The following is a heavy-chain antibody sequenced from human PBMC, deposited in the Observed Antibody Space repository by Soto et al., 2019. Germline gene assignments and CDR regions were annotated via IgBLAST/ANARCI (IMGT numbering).Heavy chain of an antibody. CDR3: ARQRTSVVTQAYFDV. Sequence: PSATLSLTCTVSGGSISSGGHSWGWIRQPPGKGLEWIGSIYYSGSTYNNPSLRSRVSMSIDTSKDQFSLKLKSVTAADTALYFCARQRTSVVTQAYFDVWGPGSLVTVSS. J-gene: IGHJ4*02. CDR2: IYYSGST. V-gene: IGHV4-39*01. D-gene: IGHD2-21*02. CDR1: GGSISSGGHS.